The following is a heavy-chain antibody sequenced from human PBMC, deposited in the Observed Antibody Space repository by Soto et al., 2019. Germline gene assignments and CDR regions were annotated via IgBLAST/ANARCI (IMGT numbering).Heavy chain of an antibody. Sequence: SETLSLTCSVSGGTINSGDYFWSWIRQPPGKGLEWIGSIFYTGSTYYSPSLRSRASMSMDTSKNLFSLRLRSLTAADTAVYYCARGSTAAAGDFDYWGQGTLVTVSS. V-gene: IGHV4-30-4*01. CDR2: IFYTGST. D-gene: IGHD6-13*01. CDR1: GGTINSGDYF. J-gene: IGHJ4*02. CDR3: ARGSTAAAGDFDY.